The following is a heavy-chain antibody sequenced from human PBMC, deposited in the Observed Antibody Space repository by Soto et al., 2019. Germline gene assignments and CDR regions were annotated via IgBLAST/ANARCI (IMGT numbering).Heavy chain of an antibody. V-gene: IGHV4-39*01. CDR2: IYYSGNT. CDR3: ARHYIGYGGLLDY. J-gene: IGHJ4*02. Sequence: QLQLQESGPGLVKPSETLSLTCTVSGGSISKSNYYWGWIRQPPGKGLEWIGSIYYSGNTYYNPSLKSRVTISQDTSKNQFSLKLSSVTAADTAIYYCARHYIGYGGLLDYWGQGTLVTVSS. CDR1: GGSISKSNYY. D-gene: IGHD4-17*01.